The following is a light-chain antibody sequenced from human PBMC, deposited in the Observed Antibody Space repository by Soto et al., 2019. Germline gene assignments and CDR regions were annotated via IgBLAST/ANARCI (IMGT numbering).Light chain of an antibody. CDR2: GAS. J-gene: IGKJ1*01. CDR1: QSISSSY. CDR3: QKYVSSPWA. Sequence: EIVMTQSPGTLSLSPGERATLSCRASQSISSSYLAWYHQKPGQATRLLNYGASRRATGIPDRFTGSGSGTDFTLTISGLEPEDFAVYYCQKYVSSPWAFGQGTKVDI. V-gene: IGKV3-20*01.